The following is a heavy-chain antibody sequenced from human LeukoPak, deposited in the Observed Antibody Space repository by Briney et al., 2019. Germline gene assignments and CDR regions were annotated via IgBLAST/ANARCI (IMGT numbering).Heavy chain of an antibody. J-gene: IGHJ4*02. CDR1: GYTFTSYG. V-gene: IGHV1-18*01. CDR3: ARASYDILTGSPYDY. D-gene: IGHD3-9*01. Sequence: ASVKVSCKASGYTFTSYGISWVRQAPGQGLEWMGWISAYNGNTNYAQKLQGRVTMTTDTSTSTAYMELRSLRSDDTAVYYCARASYDILTGSPYDYWGQGTLVTVSS. CDR2: ISAYNGNT.